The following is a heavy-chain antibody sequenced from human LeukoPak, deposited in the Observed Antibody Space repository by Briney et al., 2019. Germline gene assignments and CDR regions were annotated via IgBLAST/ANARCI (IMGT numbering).Heavy chain of an antibody. J-gene: IGHJ5*02. V-gene: IGHV5-51*01. Sequence: GESLKISCKGSGYSFTSYWIGWVRQMPGKGLEWMGIIYPGDSDTRYSPSFQGQITISADKSISTAYLQWSSLKASDTAMYYCARYSYCGGDCYSGNWFDPWGQGTLVTVSS. D-gene: IGHD2-21*02. CDR3: ARYSYCGGDCYSGNWFDP. CDR1: GYSFTSYW. CDR2: IYPGDSDT.